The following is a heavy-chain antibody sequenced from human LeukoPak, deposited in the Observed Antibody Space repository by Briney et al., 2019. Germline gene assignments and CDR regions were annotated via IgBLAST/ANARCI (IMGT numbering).Heavy chain of an antibody. CDR3: ARDLELRYFDCPDY. J-gene: IGHJ4*02. CDR1: GFTFSSYA. V-gene: IGHV3-30-3*01. D-gene: IGHD3-9*01. CDR2: ISYDGSNK. Sequence: GGSLRLSCAASGFTFSSYAMHWVRQAPGKGLEWVAVISYDGSNKYYADSVKGRFTISRDNSKNTLYLQMNSLRAEDTAVYYCARDLELRYFDCPDYWGQGTLVTVSS.